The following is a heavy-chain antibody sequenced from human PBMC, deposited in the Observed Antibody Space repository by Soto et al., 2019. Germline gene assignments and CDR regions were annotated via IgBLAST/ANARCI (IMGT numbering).Heavy chain of an antibody. D-gene: IGHD1-26*01. CDR3: ARDGDGGSYSGGYYYGMDV. CDR1: GGSISSYY. J-gene: IGHJ6*02. V-gene: IGHV4-4*07. Sequence: QVQLQESGPGLVKPSETLSLTCTVSGGSISSYYWSWIRQPAGKGLEWIGRIYTSGSTNYNPSLKSRVTMSVDPSKNQFSLKLGSVTAADTAVYYWARDGDGGSYSGGYYYGMDVWGQGTTVTVSS. CDR2: IYTSGST.